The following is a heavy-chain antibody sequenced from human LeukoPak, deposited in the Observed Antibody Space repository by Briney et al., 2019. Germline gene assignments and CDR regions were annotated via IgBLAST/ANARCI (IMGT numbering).Heavy chain of an antibody. CDR3: ASDYFLDY. D-gene: IGHD6-25*01. Sequence: GGSLRLSCAASGFTFSSYAMTWVRQAPGKGLEWVSTISDSGARTNYADSAKGRFTISSDNSMNTLYLQMNSLRADDTAVYYCASDYFLDYWGQGTLVTVSS. CDR2: ISDSGART. J-gene: IGHJ4*02. V-gene: IGHV3-23*01. CDR1: GFTFSSYA.